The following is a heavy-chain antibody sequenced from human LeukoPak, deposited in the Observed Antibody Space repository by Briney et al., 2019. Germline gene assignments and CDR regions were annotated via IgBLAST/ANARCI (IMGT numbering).Heavy chain of an antibody. Sequence: ASVKVSCKASGYSFTSCAMHWVRQAPGQRLEWMGWINAGNGNTKYSQKFQGRVTITRDTSASTAYMELSSLRSEDTALYYCARGGSGWANWFDSWGQGTLVTVSS. CDR2: INAGNGNT. CDR1: GYSFTSCA. J-gene: IGHJ5*01. D-gene: IGHD6-19*01. CDR3: ARGGSGWANWFDS. V-gene: IGHV1-3*01.